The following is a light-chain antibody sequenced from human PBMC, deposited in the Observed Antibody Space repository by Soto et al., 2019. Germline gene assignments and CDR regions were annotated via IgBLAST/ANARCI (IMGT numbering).Light chain of an antibody. CDR1: QDINNY. Sequence: EIQMTQSTSSLSASVGDRVTITCQASQDINNYLNWYQQKPGKAPKLLIYDASNLETGVPSRFSGSGSGTDFTFTISSLQPEDIATYYCQQYDNLPPFTFAQRTLLAVK. V-gene: IGKV1-33*01. J-gene: IGKJ5*01. CDR3: QQYDNLPPFT. CDR2: DAS.